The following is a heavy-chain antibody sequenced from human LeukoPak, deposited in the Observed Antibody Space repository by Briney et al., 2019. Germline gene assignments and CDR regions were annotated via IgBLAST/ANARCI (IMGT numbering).Heavy chain of an antibody. CDR3: ARDATTEIGTVYMDV. J-gene: IGHJ6*03. V-gene: IGHV3-48*03. CDR1: GFSFSDYE. Sequence: GGSLRLSCAAAGFSFSDYEMNWVRQAPGKGLEWVLHISTSGNIIHYADSVKGRFTISRDNAKNSLYLQMNSLRAEDTALYFCARDATTEIGTVYMDVWGKGTTVTISS. CDR2: ISTSGNII. D-gene: IGHD1-1*01.